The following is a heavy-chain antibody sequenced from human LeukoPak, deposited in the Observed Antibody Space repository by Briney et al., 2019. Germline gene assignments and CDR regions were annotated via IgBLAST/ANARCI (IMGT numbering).Heavy chain of an antibody. Sequence: GGSLRLSCAASGFTFSSYAMSWVRQAPGKGLEWVSAISGSGGSTYYADSVKGRFTISRDNAKNTLYLQMNSLRAEDTAVYYCARVTYYYDSSGGGYYFDYWGQGTLVTVSS. CDR1: GFTFSSYA. CDR3: ARVTYYYDSSGGGYYFDY. D-gene: IGHD3-22*01. CDR2: ISGSGGST. J-gene: IGHJ4*02. V-gene: IGHV3-23*01.